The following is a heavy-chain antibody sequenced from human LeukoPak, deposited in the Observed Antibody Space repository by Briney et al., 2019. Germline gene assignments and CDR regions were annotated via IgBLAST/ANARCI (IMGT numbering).Heavy chain of an antibody. J-gene: IGHJ4*02. Sequence: APVKVSCKASGYTFTGYYIHWVRQAPGQGLEWMGWINPNSGGTNYAQKFQGRVTITRDTSTSTAYMELSRLTSDDTAVYYCARALRSGSYREFDYWGQGTLVTVSS. CDR1: GYTFTGYY. CDR3: ARALRSGSYREFDY. V-gene: IGHV1-2*02. CDR2: INPNSGGT. D-gene: IGHD1-26*01.